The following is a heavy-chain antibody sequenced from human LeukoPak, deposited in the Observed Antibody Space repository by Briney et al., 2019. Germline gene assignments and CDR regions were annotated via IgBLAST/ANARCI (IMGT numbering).Heavy chain of an antibody. Sequence: PSETLSLTCTVSGGSIISSDYHWGWVRQPPGKGLEWIGTISYSGNTDYNPSLRSRVTISVDTSNNQFSPRLGSVTAADTAVYHCARHCCSGPAKRVFDIWGQGTMVTVSS. D-gene: IGHD2-15*01. CDR3: ARHCCSGPAKRVFDI. J-gene: IGHJ3*02. V-gene: IGHV4-39*01. CDR1: GGSIISSDYH. CDR2: ISYSGNT.